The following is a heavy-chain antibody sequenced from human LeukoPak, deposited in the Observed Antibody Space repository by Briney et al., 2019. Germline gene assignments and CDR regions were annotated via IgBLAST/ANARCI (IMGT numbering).Heavy chain of an antibody. CDR3: TTGPGNSGY. J-gene: IGHJ4*02. D-gene: IGHD4-23*01. CDR2: IKSTTVDGTP. V-gene: IGHV3-15*01. Sequence: GGSLILSCAVSGLTFSNAWMSWVRQAPGKGLEWVGRIKSTTVDGTPEYAVPVKGRFTISRDDSKNTVYLQMNSLKTEDTAVYYCTTGPGNSGYWGQGTLVTVSS. CDR1: GLTFSNAW.